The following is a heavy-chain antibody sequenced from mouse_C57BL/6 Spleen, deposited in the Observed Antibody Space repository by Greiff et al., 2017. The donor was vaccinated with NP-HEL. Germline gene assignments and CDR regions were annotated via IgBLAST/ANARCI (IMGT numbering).Heavy chain of an antibody. V-gene: IGHV5-6*02. J-gene: IGHJ2*01. CDR1: GFTFSSYG. D-gene: IGHD2-5*01. CDR2: ISSGGSYT. CDR3: ARRNSNPEDYFDY. Sequence: DVKLVESGGDLVKPGGSLKLSCAASGFTFSSYGMSWVRQTPDKRLEWVATISSGGSYTYYPDSVKGRFTISRDNAKNTLYLQMSSLKSEDTAMYYCARRNSNPEDYFDYWGQGTTLTVSS.